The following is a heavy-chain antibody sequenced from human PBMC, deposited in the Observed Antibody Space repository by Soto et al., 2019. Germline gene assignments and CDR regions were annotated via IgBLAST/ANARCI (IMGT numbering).Heavy chain of an antibody. CDR2: ISSNGRST. D-gene: IGHD2-8*01. CDR1: GFTFSTYA. J-gene: IGHJ1*01. CDR3: ARDRCTNGGCYAPSGY. V-gene: IGHV3-64*01. Sequence: EVQLVESGGGLVQPGGSLRLSCATSGFTFSTYAMHWVRQAPGKGLEYVSAISSNGRSTYYANSVKGRFTIARDNSQKPLYLQMDRLKGEDMAGYYSARDRCTNGGCYAPSGYWGQGTLGTVSS.